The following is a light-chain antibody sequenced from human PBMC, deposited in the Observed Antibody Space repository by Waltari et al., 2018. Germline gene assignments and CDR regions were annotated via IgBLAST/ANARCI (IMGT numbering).Light chain of an antibody. J-gene: IGKJ1*01. CDR3: LQDYNYPPT. CDR2: AAS. CDR1: QGIRND. V-gene: IGKV1-6*01. Sequence: AIQMTQSPSSLSASVGARVTITCRASQGIRNDLGWYQQKPGKAPKLMIYAASSLQSGVPSRFSGSGSGTDFTLTISSLQPEDFATYYCLQDYNYPPTFGQGTKVEIK.